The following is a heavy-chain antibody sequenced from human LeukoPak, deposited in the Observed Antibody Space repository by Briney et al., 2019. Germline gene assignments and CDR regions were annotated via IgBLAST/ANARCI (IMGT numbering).Heavy chain of an antibody. V-gene: IGHV3-30*02. J-gene: IGHJ6*04. CDR1: GFTFSSYG. D-gene: IGHD3-10*02. CDR2: IRFDGSYR. Sequence: GGSLRLSCAPSGFTFSSYGMHWVRQAPVKGLEWVAFIRFDGSYRYYADSVKGRFTISRDNSKNTLYLQMNSLRAEDTAVYYCAELGITMIGGVWGKGTTVTISS. CDR3: AELGITMIGGV.